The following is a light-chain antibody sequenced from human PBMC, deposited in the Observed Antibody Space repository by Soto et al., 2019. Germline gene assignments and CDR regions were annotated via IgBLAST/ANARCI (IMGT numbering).Light chain of an antibody. CDR2: GAS. CDR1: QSINSNY. Sequence: EIVLTQSPGTLSLSPGDRATLSCRASQSINSNYLARYQQKPGQAPRLLIYGASSRATGIPDRFSGSGSGTDFTLTISRLEPEDFAVNYCQQYGSSPRTFGQGTKVEIK. J-gene: IGKJ1*01. CDR3: QQYGSSPRT. V-gene: IGKV3-20*01.